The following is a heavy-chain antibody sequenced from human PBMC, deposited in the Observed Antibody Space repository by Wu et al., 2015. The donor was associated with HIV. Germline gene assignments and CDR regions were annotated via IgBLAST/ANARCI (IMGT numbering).Heavy chain of an antibody. CDR1: GYTFTSYY. Sequence: QVQLVQSGAEVKKPGASVKVSCKASGYTFTSYYIHWVRQAPGQGLEWMGIINPSGGSTTYAQNFQGRVTMTRDTSTSTLYMEVSTLRSEDTAVYYCARPNYFGSENYYYYHYFGMDVWGQGITVTVSS. CDR3: ARPNYFGSENYYYYHYFGMDV. J-gene: IGHJ6*02. CDR2: INPSGGST. V-gene: IGHV1-46*01. D-gene: IGHD3-10*01.